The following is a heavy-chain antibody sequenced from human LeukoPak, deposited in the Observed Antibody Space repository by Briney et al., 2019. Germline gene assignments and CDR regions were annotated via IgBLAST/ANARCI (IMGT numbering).Heavy chain of an antibody. CDR1: GFTFSNYD. V-gene: IGHV3-33*01. Sequence: PVRSLRLSCAASGFTFSNYDMHWVRQAPGKGLEWVAVIWYDGTNKYYADSVKGRFTISRDNSKNTLYLQMNSLRAEDTAVYYCARGVGGSYLFDYWGQGTLVTVSS. CDR2: IWYDGTNK. CDR3: ARGVGGSYLFDY. J-gene: IGHJ4*02. D-gene: IGHD1-26*01.